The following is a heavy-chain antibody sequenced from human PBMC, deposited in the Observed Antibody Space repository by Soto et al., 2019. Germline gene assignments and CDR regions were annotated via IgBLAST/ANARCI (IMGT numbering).Heavy chain of an antibody. D-gene: IGHD3-10*01. CDR2: IYHSGNT. V-gene: IGHV4-4*02. CDR1: GGSISSNNW. J-gene: IGHJ4*02. Sequence: QVQLQESGPGLVKPSGTLSLTCAVSGGSISSNNWWAWVRQPPGKGLEWIGEIYHSGNTNCDPSLKRRVTIFLDKSKNQFSLRVTSMTAADTAIYYCAAHAENTYGTLAYWGQGNLVTVSS. CDR3: AAHAENTYGTLAY.